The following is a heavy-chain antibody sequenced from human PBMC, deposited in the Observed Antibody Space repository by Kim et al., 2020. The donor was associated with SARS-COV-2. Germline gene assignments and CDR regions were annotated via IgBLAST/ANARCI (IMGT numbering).Heavy chain of an antibody. CDR2: IYPGDSDT. CDR3: ATGSRLRYYDILTGYSELTRAPYFDY. Sequence: GESLKISCKGSGYSFTSYWIGWVRQMPGKGLEWMGIIYPGDSDTRYSPSFQGQVTISADKSISTAYLQWSSLKASDTAMYYCATGSRLRYYDILTGYSELTRAPYFDYWGQGTLVTVSS. J-gene: IGHJ4*02. V-gene: IGHV5-51*01. CDR1: GYSFTSYW. D-gene: IGHD3-9*01.